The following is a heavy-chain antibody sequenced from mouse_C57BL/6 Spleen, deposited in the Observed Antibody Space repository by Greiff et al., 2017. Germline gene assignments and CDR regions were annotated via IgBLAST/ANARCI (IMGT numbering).Heavy chain of an antibody. Sequence: QVQLQQPGAELVKPGASVKVSCKASGYTFTSYWMDWVKQRPGQGLEWIGNIYPSDSETHYNQKFKDKATLTVDKSSSTAYMQLSSLTSEDSAVCYCARSAHYYGSSYRDYWGQGTTLTVSS. CDR2: IYPSDSET. CDR3: ARSAHYYGSSYRDY. J-gene: IGHJ2*01. V-gene: IGHV1-61*01. D-gene: IGHD1-1*01. CDR1: GYTFTSYW.